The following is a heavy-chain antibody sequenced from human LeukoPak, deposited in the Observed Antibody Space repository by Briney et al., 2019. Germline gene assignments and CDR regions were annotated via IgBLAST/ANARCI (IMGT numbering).Heavy chain of an antibody. CDR3: ARFSRGGDRFDY. CDR2: INHSGST. D-gene: IGHD2-21*02. CDR1: GGAFSGYY. Sequence: MSSETLSLTCAVYGGAFSGYYWSWIRQPPGKGLEWIGGINHSGSTNYNPSLKSRVTISVDTSKNQFSLKLSSVTAADTAVYYCARFSRGGDRFDYWGQGTLVTVSS. V-gene: IGHV4-34*01. J-gene: IGHJ4*02.